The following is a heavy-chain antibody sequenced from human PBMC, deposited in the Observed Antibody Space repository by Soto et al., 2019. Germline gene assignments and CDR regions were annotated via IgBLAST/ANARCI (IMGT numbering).Heavy chain of an antibody. CDR1: GGSVTCDH. CDR2: TSYTGNT. V-gene: IGHV4-59*02. CDR3: SRDMHARFPHDFDP. D-gene: IGHD1-1*01. Sequence: PSKNLALTCVVSGGSVTCDHWSWIGQFPGQGLEWIAYTSYTGNTNYNPSLQSRVTISLDTSKNQLSLKLTSMTAADTAVYYCSRDMHARFPHDFDPSGQGLLLTVS. J-gene: IGHJ5*02.